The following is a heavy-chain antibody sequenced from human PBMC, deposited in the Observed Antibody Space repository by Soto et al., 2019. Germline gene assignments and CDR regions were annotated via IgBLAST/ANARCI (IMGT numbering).Heavy chain of an antibody. V-gene: IGHV3-48*02. CDR2: INSGSSTI. J-gene: IGHJ6*02. CDR1: GFTFSNYN. Sequence: GGSLRLSCAASGFTFSNYNMNWVRQAPGKGLEWVSYINSGSSTIYYADSVEGRFTISRDNAKNSLYLQMNSLRDEDTAMYYCARDRGYSNSFRPNYYYYYLMDVCGQGSTVTVSS. D-gene: IGHD5-18*01. CDR3: ARDRGYSNSFRPNYYYYYLMDV.